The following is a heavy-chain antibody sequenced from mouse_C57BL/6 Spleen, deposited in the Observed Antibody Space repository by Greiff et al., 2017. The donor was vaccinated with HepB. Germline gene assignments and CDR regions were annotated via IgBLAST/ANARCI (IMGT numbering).Heavy chain of an antibody. J-gene: IGHJ4*01. Sequence: EMKVVESGGGLVKPGGSLKLSCAASGFTFSDYGMHWVRQAPEKGLEWVAYISSGSSTIYYADTVKGRFTISRDNAKNTLFLQMTSLRSEDTAMYYCARGGTYYDYDFYAMDYWGQGTSVTVSS. CDR2: ISSGSSTI. V-gene: IGHV5-17*01. CDR1: GFTFSDYG. CDR3: ARGGTYYDYDFYAMDY. D-gene: IGHD2-4*01.